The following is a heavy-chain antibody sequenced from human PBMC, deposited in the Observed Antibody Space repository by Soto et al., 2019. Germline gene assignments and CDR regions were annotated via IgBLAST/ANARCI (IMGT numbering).Heavy chain of an antibody. CDR2: INHGGST. CDR1: GGSFSGYY. Sequence: SETLSLTCAVYGGSFSGYYWSWIRQPPGKGLEWIGEINHGGSTNYNPSLKSRVTISVDTSKNQFSLKLSSVTAADTAVYYCARGYQLAYFDYWGQGTLVTVSS. D-gene: IGHD6-13*01. J-gene: IGHJ4*02. CDR3: ARGYQLAYFDY. V-gene: IGHV4-34*01.